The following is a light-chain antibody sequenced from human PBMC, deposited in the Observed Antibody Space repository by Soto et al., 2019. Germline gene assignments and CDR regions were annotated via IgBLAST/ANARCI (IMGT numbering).Light chain of an antibody. J-gene: IGKJ1*01. Sequence: IATRKASVKMSVAAVARKQLSSRASQSVRRNLAWYQQKPGQAPRLIXYGASIRATGIPARFSGCGSGTELTLPISTLHSAFLPVHSSQHSTSWHSWTLGQGTKVDIK. CDR3: QHSTSWHSWT. CDR1: QSVRRN. V-gene: IGKV3-15*01. CDR2: GAS.